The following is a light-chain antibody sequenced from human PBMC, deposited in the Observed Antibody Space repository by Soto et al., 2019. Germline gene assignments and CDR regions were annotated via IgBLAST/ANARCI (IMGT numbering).Light chain of an antibody. V-gene: IGKV3-15*01. Sequence: EIMMTQSPATLSVSPVERATLSCRASQSVSSSLVWYQQKPGQAPRLLIYAASTRATGIPARFSGSGSGTEFTLIINRLEPEDFALYYCQHYGTSIIFGQGTRLEIK. CDR3: QHYGTSII. CDR2: AAS. CDR1: QSVSSS. J-gene: IGKJ5*01.